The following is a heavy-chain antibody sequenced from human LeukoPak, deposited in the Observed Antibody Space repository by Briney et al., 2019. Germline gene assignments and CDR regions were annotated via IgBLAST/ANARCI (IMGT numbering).Heavy chain of an antibody. CDR2: IIPIFGTA. CDR1: RGTFSSYA. Sequence: ASVKVSCKASRGTFSSYAISWVRQAPGQGLERMGGIIPIFGTANYAQKFQGRVTITADESTSTAYMELSSLRSEDTAVYYCARDRPGRYCSSSRCYFASPFDPWGQGTLVIVSS. D-gene: IGHD2-2*01. CDR3: ARDRPGRYCSSSRCYFASPFDP. V-gene: IGHV1-69*13. J-gene: IGHJ5*02.